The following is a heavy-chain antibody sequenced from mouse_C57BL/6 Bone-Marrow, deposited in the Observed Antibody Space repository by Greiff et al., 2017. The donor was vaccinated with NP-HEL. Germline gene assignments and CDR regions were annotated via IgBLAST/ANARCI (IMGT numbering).Heavy chain of an antibody. D-gene: IGHD2-4*01. CDR2: IYPGNSDT. CDR1: GYTFTSYW. CDR3: TRWLYDYGPSSYWYFDV. J-gene: IGHJ1*03. V-gene: IGHV1-5*01. Sequence: DVQLQESGTVLARPGASVKMSCKTSGYTFTSYWMHWVKQRPGQGLEWIGAIYPGNSDTSYNQKFKGKAKLTAVTSASTAYMELSSLTNEDSAVYYCTRWLYDYGPSSYWYFDVWGTGTTVTVSS.